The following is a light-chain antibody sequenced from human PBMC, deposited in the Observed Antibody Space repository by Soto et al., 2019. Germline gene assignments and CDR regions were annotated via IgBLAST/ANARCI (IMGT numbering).Light chain of an antibody. V-gene: IGKV1-9*01. J-gene: IGKJ5*01. CDR2: GAS. CDR3: QQLYDYPIT. Sequence: DIQLTQSPSFLSASVGDRVTITCRASQGISSRLAWYQQEPGKAPKLLIYGASTLQSGIPSRFSGSGSATEFTLTISSLQSEDSATYYCQQLYDYPITFGQGTRLEIK. CDR1: QGISSR.